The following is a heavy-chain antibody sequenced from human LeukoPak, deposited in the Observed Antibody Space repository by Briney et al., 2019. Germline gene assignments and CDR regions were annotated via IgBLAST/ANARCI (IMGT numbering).Heavy chain of an antibody. D-gene: IGHD3-10*01. Sequence: PSETLSLTCTVSDDFLSTYFWSWIRQPAGKGLEWIGHVHSSGTTDYNPSLRSRVTMSIDTSKNQFSLELSSVTAADTAIYYCARDAKYYFGSRTYFFFEYWGQGTLLTVSS. V-gene: IGHV4-4*07. CDR2: VHSSGTT. J-gene: IGHJ4*02. CDR1: DDFLSTYF. CDR3: ARDAKYYFGSRTYFFFEY.